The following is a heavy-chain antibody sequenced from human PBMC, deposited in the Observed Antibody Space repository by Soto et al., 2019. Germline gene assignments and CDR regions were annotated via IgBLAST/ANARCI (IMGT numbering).Heavy chain of an antibody. V-gene: IGHV3-23*01. Sequence: EVQLLESGGGLVQPGGSLRLSCAASGFPFSTSAMNWVRQAPGKGLEWVSIISATSDAAYYAESVKGRFTSSRDNSKNTRYQQMNSLIPEDTAMYYCGKYSGSYPVYNGMNVWGQGTTVTVSS. CDR1: GFPFSTSA. J-gene: IGHJ6*02. CDR3: GKYSGSYPVYNGMNV. CDR2: ISATSDAA. D-gene: IGHD1-26*01.